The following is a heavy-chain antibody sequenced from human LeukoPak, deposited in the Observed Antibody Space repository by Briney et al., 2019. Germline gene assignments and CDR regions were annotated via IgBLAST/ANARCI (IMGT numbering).Heavy chain of an antibody. CDR2: ISGSGGST. D-gene: IGHD3-22*01. J-gene: IGHJ4*02. CDR3: AKEDGTMIELVTAYFDY. V-gene: IGHV3-23*01. Sequence: GGSLRLSCAASGFTFSGHAMSWVRQAPGKGLEWVSAISGSGGSTYYADSVKGRFTISRYNSRNTLYLQMNSLRAEDTAVYYCAKEDGTMIELVTAYFDYWGQGTLVTVSS. CDR1: GFTFSGHA.